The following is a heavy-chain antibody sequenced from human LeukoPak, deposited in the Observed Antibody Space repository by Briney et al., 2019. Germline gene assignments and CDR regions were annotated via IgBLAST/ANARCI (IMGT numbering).Heavy chain of an antibody. V-gene: IGHV4-4*02. J-gene: IGHJ4*02. D-gene: IGHD2/OR15-2a*01. Sequence: SETLSLTCAVSGGSISSSNWWSWVRQPPGKGLEWIGEIYHSGSTNYNPSLKSRVTISVDKSKNQFSLKLNSVTAADTAVYYCAMYTTGRGGHGYWGQGTLITVSA. CDR1: GGSISSSNW. CDR3: AMYTTGRGGHGY. CDR2: IYHSGST.